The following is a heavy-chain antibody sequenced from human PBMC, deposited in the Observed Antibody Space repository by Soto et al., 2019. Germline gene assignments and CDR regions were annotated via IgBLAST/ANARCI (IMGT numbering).Heavy chain of an antibody. J-gene: IGHJ6*02. Sequence: QVQLVESGGGVVQPGRSLRLSCAASGFTFSSYAMHWVRQAPGKGLEWVAVISYDGSNKYYADSVKGRFTISRDNSKNTLYLQMNSLRAEDTAVYYCATSGNDDYGDYVRDYGMDVWGQGTTVTVSS. CDR1: GFTFSSYA. CDR2: ISYDGSNK. CDR3: ATSGNDDYGDYVRDYGMDV. V-gene: IGHV3-30-3*01. D-gene: IGHD4-17*01.